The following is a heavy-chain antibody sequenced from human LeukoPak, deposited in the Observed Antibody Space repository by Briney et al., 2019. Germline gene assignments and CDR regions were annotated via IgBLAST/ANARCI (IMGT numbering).Heavy chain of an antibody. CDR1: GGAISSYY. Sequence: PSETLSLTCTVSGGAISSYYWSWIRQPPGKGLEWIGHISDSGDTNYNPSLNSRVTISVDTSKKQFSLKLSSVTAADTAVYYCARDGQWLVTYYYYGMDVWGQGTTVTVSS. CDR2: ISDSGDT. J-gene: IGHJ6*02. V-gene: IGHV4-59*01. D-gene: IGHD6-19*01. CDR3: ARDGQWLVTYYYYGMDV.